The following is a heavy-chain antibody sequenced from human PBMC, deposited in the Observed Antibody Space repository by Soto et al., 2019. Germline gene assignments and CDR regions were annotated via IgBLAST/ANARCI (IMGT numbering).Heavy chain of an antibody. D-gene: IGHD6-6*01. V-gene: IGHV5-10-1*01. CDR1: GYRFTHCW. CDR3: ARRRDMHSSYHFYFYGMDV. Sequence: PGESLTIAFPFSGYRFTHCWISWVRQTPDKGLEWMGRLDPSDSYINYSPSFEGHVTSSADKSISTAYRQWTSLKASDTAIYYCARRRDMHSSYHFYFYGMDVWGQGSTVTVSS. J-gene: IGHJ6*02. CDR2: LDPSDSYI.